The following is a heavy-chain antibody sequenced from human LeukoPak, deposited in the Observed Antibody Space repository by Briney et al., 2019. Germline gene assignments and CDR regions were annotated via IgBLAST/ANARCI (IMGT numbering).Heavy chain of an antibody. CDR3: ARCRSSSWYGGFDY. D-gene: IGHD6-13*01. V-gene: IGHV4-59*01. J-gene: IGHJ4*02. Sequence: SETLSLTCTVSGGSISGYYWSWIRQPPGKGLEWIGYMYYSGSTNYNPSLKSRVTISVDTSKNQFSLKLSSVTAADTAVYYCARCRSSSWYGGFDYWGQGILVTVSS. CDR2: MYYSGST. CDR1: GGSISGYY.